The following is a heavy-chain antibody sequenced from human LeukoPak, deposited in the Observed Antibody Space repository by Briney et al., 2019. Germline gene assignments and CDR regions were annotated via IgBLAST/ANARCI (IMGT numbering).Heavy chain of an antibody. Sequence: ASVKVSCKASGYTFTSYAMHWVRQAPGQRLEXXXXXXXXXXXTKYSQKFQGRVTITRDTSASTAYMELSSLRSEDTAVYYCAREGILWFGESPYYYYGMDVWGKGTTVTVSS. CDR3: AREGILWFGESPYYYYGMDV. CDR2: XXXXXXXT. D-gene: IGHD3-10*01. J-gene: IGHJ6*04. CDR1: GYTFTSYA. V-gene: IGHV1-3*01.